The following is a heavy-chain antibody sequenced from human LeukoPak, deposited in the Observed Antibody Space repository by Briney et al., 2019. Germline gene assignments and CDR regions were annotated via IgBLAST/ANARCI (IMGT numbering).Heavy chain of an antibody. D-gene: IGHD5-24*01. V-gene: IGHV1-18*01. CDR2: ISAYNGNT. CDR1: GYTFTSYG. Sequence: ASVKVSCKASGYTFTSYGINWVRQAPGQGLEWMGWISAYNGNTIYAQKLQGRVTMTTDTSTSTAYMELRSLRSDDTAVYYCARDWDGYNSFDYWGQGTLVTVSS. J-gene: IGHJ4*02. CDR3: ARDWDGYNSFDY.